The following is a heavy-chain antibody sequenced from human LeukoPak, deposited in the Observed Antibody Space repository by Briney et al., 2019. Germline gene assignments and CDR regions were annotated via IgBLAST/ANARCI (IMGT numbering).Heavy chain of an antibody. CDR1: GGSINSNSHH. D-gene: IGHD3-9*01. CDR3: ARRGDILTDYAFDY. V-gene: IGHV4-39*01. Sequence: KPSETLSLTCSVSGGSINSNSHHWDWIRQARGKGLEWIGNIYYSGTTSYNPSLKSRVTISVDTSKNQFSLRLSSVTAADTAVYYCARRGDILTDYAFDYWGQGTLVTVPS. CDR2: IYYSGTT. J-gene: IGHJ4*02.